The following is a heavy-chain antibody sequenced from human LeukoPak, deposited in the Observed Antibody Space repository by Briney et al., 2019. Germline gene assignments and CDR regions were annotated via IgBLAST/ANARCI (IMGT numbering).Heavy chain of an antibody. J-gene: IGHJ4*02. CDR2: ISFDGSNK. CDR1: GFTFSSYA. CDR3: ARDAPLTLRYFDY. Sequence: GGSLRLSCAASGFTFSSYAMHWVRQAPGKGLEWVALISFDGSNKYYADSVKGRFTISRDNSKNTLYLQMNSLRAEDTASYYCARDAPLTLRYFDYWGQGTLVTVSS. D-gene: IGHD1-14*01. V-gene: IGHV3-30-3*01.